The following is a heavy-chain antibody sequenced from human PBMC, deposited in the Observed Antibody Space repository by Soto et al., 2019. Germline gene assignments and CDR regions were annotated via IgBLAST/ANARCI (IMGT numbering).Heavy chain of an antibody. V-gene: IGHV1-69*06. CDR3: ARWIGSSSAYYYYGMDV. CDR2: IIPIFGTA. D-gene: IGHD6-6*01. J-gene: IGHJ6*02. CDR1: GGTFSSYA. Sequence: GASVKVSCKASGGTFSSYAISWVRQAPGQGLEWMGGIIPIFGTANYAQKFQGRVTITADKSTSTAYMELSSLRSEDTAVYYCARWIGSSSAYYYYGMDVWGQGTTVTVSS.